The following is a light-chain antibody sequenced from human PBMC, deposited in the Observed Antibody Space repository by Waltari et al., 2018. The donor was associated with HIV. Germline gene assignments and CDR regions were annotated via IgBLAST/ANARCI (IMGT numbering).Light chain of an antibody. CDR3: QQYNNWPPWT. J-gene: IGKJ1*01. CDR2: GAS. Sequence: EIVMTQSPATLSVSPGERVTLSGRASQSITTKLAWYQQTPGQAPRILIYGASTRAPGIPDRFSGSGSGTEFTLTISSLQSEDFAIYYCQQYNNWPPWTFGQGTKVETK. CDR1: QSITTK. V-gene: IGKV3-15*01.